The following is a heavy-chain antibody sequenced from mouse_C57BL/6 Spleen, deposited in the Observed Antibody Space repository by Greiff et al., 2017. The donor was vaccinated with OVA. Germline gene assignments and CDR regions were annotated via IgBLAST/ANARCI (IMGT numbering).Heavy chain of an antibody. J-gene: IGHJ2*01. V-gene: IGHV1-80*01. D-gene: IGHD1-1*01. CDR2: IYPGYGDT. CDR1: GYAFSSYW. Sequence: QVQLQQSGAELVKPGASVKISCKASGYAFSSYWMNWVKQRPGKGLEWIGQIYPGYGDTNYNGKFKGKATLTAAKSSSTAYMQLSSLTSEDSAVYLCAGWGDYYLFDYWGQGTTLTVSS. CDR3: AGWGDYYLFDY.